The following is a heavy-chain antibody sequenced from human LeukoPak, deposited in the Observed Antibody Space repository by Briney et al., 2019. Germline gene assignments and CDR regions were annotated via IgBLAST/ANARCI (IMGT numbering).Heavy chain of an antibody. Sequence: GGSLRLSCAASGFTFSSYSMNWVRQAPGKGLEWVGRIKSKTDGGTTDYAAPVKGRFTISRDDSKNTLYLQMNSLKTEDTAVYYCTTDRPVGGYDYTNLYNWFDPWGQGTLVTVSS. J-gene: IGHJ5*02. CDR1: GFTFSSYS. D-gene: IGHD5-12*01. V-gene: IGHV3-15*01. CDR2: IKSKTDGGTT. CDR3: TTDRPVGGYDYTNLYNWFDP.